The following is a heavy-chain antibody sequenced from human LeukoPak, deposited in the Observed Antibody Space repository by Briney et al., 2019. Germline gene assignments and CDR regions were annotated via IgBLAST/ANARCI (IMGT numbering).Heavy chain of an antibody. J-gene: IGHJ4*02. V-gene: IGHV3-33*01. CDR3: ARGGGGSIHDYVDY. CDR1: GFTFSNYG. CDR2: IWYDGSNK. D-gene: IGHD4-23*01. Sequence: PGGSLRLSCAASGFTFSNYGMHWVCQAPGKGLEWVAVIWYDGSNKYYADSVKGRFTISRDYSKNTLYLQMNSLRAEDTAVYYCARGGGGSIHDYVDYWGQGTLVTVSS.